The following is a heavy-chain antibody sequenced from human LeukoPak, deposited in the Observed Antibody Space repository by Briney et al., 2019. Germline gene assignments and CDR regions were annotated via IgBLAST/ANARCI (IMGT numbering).Heavy chain of an antibody. CDR1: GYSFTSYW. CDR2: MNPNSGNT. CDR3: ARGPPPGTRSGSSWFDY. J-gene: IGHJ4*02. Sequence: PGESLKISCKGSGYSFTSYWIGWVRQMPGKGLEWMGWMNPNSGNTGYAQKFQGRVTMTRNTSISTAYMELSSLRSEDTAVYYCARGPPPGTRSGSSWFDYWGQGTLVTVSS. V-gene: IGHV1-8*02. D-gene: IGHD6-13*01.